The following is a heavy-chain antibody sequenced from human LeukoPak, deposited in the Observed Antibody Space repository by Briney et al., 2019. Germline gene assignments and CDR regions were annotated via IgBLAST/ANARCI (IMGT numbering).Heavy chain of an antibody. CDR1: GGSISIYY. V-gene: IGHV4-4*07. Sequence: PSETLSLTCTVSGGSISIYYWSWIRQPAGKELEWIGRIYTSGSTNYNPSLKSRVTISVDKSKNQFSLKLSSVPAGDTAVYYCARGRACYDYWGQGTLVTVSS. J-gene: IGHJ4*02. CDR2: IYTSGST. CDR3: ARGRACYDY. D-gene: IGHD2-15*01.